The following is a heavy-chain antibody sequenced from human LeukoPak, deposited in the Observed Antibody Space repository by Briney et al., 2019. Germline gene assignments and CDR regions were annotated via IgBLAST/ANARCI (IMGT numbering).Heavy chain of an antibody. V-gene: IGHV3-21*01. CDR3: ARWNYYDSSGYSR. D-gene: IGHD3-22*01. CDR2: ISSSSSYI. Sequence: PGGSLRLSCTASGFTFSSYSMNWVRQAPGKGLEWVSSISSSSSYIYYADSVKGRFTISRDNAKNSLYLQMNSLRAEDTAVYYCARWNYYDSSGYSRWGQGTLVTVSS. J-gene: IGHJ4*02. CDR1: GFTFSSYS.